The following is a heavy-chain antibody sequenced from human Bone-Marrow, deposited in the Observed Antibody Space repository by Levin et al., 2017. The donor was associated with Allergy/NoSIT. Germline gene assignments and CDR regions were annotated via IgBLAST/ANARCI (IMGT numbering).Heavy chain of an antibody. J-gene: IGHJ3*02. V-gene: IGHV1-8*01. CDR3: ARGLLLYPHAFDI. D-gene: IGHD2-2*02. CDR2: LNPNSGNT. CDR1: GYSFSRYD. Sequence: ASVKVSCKATGYSFSRYDIYWVRQATGQGPEWMGWLNPNSGNTVLAQKFQGRVTLTRNTSISTAYLELSSLRDDDTALYYCARGLLLYPHAFDIWGQGTVVTVSS.